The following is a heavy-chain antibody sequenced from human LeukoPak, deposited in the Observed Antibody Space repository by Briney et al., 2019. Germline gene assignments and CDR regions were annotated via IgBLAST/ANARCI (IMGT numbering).Heavy chain of an antibody. CDR1: GYTFTGYY. J-gene: IGHJ5*02. CDR2: INPNSGGT. CDR3: ARENDLVVVTAIRPNWFDP. Sequence: ASVKVSCKASGYTFTGYYMHWVRQAPGQGLEWMGWINPNSGGTNYAQKFQGRVTMTRDTSISTAYMELSRLRSDDTAVYYCARENDLVVVTAIRPNWFDPWGQGTLVTVSS. D-gene: IGHD2-21*02. V-gene: IGHV1-2*02.